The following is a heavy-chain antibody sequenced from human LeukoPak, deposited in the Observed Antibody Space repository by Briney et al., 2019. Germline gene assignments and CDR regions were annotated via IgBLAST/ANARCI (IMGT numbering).Heavy chain of an antibody. CDR3: AKAPVTTCSGAYCYPFDY. Sequence: GGSLRLSCAASGFTLSSYAMSWVRQAPGKGLEWVSAISVSGNTYHADSVKGRFTISRDRSKNTLYLQMNRLRAEAAAVYYCAKAPVTTCSGAYCYPFDYWGQGTLVTVSS. J-gene: IGHJ4*02. CDR2: ISVSGNT. CDR1: GFTLSSYA. D-gene: IGHD2-21*01. V-gene: IGHV3-23*01.